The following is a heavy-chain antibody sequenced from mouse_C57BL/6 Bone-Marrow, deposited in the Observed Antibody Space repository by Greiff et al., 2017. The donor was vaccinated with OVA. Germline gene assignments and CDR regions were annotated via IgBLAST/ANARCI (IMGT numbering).Heavy chain of an antibody. D-gene: IGHD2-4*01. CDR3: ARRGLRRDVYAMDY. Sequence: VQLQQPGAELVRPGSSVKLSCKASGCTFTSYWMHWVKQRPIQGLEWIGNIDPSDSETHYNQKFKDKATLTVDKSSSTAYMQLSSLTSEDSAVYYCARRGLRRDVYAMDYWGQGTSVTVSS. CDR1: GCTFTSYW. CDR2: IDPSDSET. V-gene: IGHV1-52*01. J-gene: IGHJ4*01.